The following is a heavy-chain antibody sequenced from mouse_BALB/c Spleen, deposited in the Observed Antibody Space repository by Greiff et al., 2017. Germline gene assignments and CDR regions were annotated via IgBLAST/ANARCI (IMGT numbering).Heavy chain of an antibody. D-gene: IGHD1-2*01. CDR3: VRVHYYGHYAMDY. Sequence: QVQLKESGPGLVAPSQSLSITCTVSGFSLTSYDISWIRQPPGKGLEWLGVIWTGGGTNYNSAFMSRLSISKDNSKSQVFLKMNSLQTDDTAIYYCVRVHYYGHYAMDYWGQGTSVTVSS. J-gene: IGHJ4*01. CDR1: GFSLTSYD. CDR2: IWTGGGT. V-gene: IGHV2-9-2*01.